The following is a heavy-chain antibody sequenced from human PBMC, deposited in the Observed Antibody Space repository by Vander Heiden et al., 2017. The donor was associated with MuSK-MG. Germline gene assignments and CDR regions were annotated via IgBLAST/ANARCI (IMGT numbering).Heavy chain of an antibody. CDR3: ARVWGRCGSGGSCYQIDY. Sequence: EVQLVESGGGLVKPGGSLRLSCAASGFTFSSYRMNWVRQAPGKGLEWVSSIRSSSSYIYYADSVKGLFTISRDNAKNALYRQMHSLRADDTAVYYCARVWGRCGSGGSCYQIDYWGQGTLVTVS. J-gene: IGHJ4*02. CDR1: GFTFSSYR. CDR2: IRSSSSYI. V-gene: IGHV3-21*01. D-gene: IGHD2-15*01.